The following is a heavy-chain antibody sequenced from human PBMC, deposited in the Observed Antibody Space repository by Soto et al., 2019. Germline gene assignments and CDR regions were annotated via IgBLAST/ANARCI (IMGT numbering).Heavy chain of an antibody. J-gene: IGHJ2*01. CDR1: GYTFTSYG. CDR3: ARPQATVTDWYFDL. V-gene: IGHV1-18*01. CDR2: ISAYNGNT. Sequence: ASVKVSCKASGYTFTSYGISWVRQAPGQGLEWMGWISAYNGNTNYAQKLQGRVTMTTDTSTSTAYMELRSMRSDDTAVYYCARPQATVTDWYFDLWGRGTLVTVSS. D-gene: IGHD4-17*01.